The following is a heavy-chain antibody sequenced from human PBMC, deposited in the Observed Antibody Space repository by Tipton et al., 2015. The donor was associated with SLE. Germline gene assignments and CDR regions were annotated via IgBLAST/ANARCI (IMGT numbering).Heavy chain of an antibody. CDR3: ARADGSWDAFDI. CDR1: GGSISSYF. V-gene: IGHV4-59*01. CDR2: IFYTGST. J-gene: IGHJ3*02. Sequence: TLSLTCTVSGGSISSYFWTWIRQPPGKGLEWIGHIFYTGSTRYNPSLKSRVTISVDTSKNQFSLKLSSVTAADTAVYYCARADGSWDAFDIWGKGTMVTVSS. D-gene: IGHD2-15*01.